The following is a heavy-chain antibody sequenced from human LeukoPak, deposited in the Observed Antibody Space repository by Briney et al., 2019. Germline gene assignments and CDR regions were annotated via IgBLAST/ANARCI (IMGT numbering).Heavy chain of an antibody. CDR1: GGSISSYY. J-gene: IGHJ4*02. CDR3: ARNSYASPLFDY. CDR2: IYYSGST. D-gene: IGHD5-18*01. V-gene: IGHV4-59*01. Sequence: PSETLSLTCTVSGGSISSYYWSWIRQPPGKGLEWIGYIYYSGSTNYNPSLKSRVTISVDTSKNQFSLKLSSVTAADTAVYYCARNSYASPLFDYWGQGTLVTVSS.